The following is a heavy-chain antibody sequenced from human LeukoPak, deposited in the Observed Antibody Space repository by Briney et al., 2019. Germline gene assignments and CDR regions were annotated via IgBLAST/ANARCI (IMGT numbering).Heavy chain of an antibody. D-gene: IGHD4-11*01. V-gene: IGHV3-23*01. Sequence: PGGSLRLSCAASGFTFSSSAMNWVRQTPGKGLEWVSGISGSGGSTYYADSVKGRFTISRDNSKNTLYLQMNSLRAEDTAVYYCARVRIRDYLFDYWGQGTLVTVSS. CDR3: ARVRIRDYLFDY. CDR1: GFTFSSSA. J-gene: IGHJ4*02. CDR2: ISGSGGST.